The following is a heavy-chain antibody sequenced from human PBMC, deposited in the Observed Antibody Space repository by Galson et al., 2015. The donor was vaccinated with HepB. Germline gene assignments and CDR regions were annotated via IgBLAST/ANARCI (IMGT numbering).Heavy chain of an antibody. V-gene: IGHV3-15*01. CDR1: GFTFNNAW. J-gene: IGHJ4*02. CDR2: IKSETDGGAT. D-gene: IGHD5-18*01. CDR3: ATEIQLWVIDY. Sequence: SLRLSCAASGFTFNNAWMTWVRQAPGKGLEWVGRIKSETDGGATDYAAPVKGRFTISRDDSKNTLYLQMSSLKIEDTAVYFCATEIQLWVIDYWGQGTLVTVSS.